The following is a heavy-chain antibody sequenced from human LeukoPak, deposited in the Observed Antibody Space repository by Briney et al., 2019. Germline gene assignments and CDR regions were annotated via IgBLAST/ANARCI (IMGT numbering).Heavy chain of an antibody. D-gene: IGHD3-22*01. V-gene: IGHV3-7*01. Sequence: GGSLRLSCAASGFTFSSYWMSWVRQAPGKGLEWVANIKQDGSEKYYVGSVKGRFTISRDNAKKSLYLQMNSLRVEDTAVYYCAREAGKDYYDSSGCIDYWGQGTLVTVSS. CDR2: IKQDGSEK. CDR1: GFTFSSYW. CDR3: AREAGKDYYDSSGCIDY. J-gene: IGHJ4*02.